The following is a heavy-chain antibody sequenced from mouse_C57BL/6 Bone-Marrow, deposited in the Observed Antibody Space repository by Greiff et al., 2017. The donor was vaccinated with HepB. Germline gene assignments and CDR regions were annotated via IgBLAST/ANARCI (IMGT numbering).Heavy chain of an antibody. J-gene: IGHJ2*01. CDR1: GYTFTSYW. CDR3: ARRGTTVVATGNY. CDR2: IYPGSGST. V-gene: IGHV1-55*01. Sequence: QVQLQQPGAELVKPGASVKMSCKASGYTFTSYWITWVKQRPGQGLEWIGDIYPGSGSTNYNEKFKSKATLTVDTSSSTAYMQLSSLTSEDSAVYYCARRGTTVVATGNYWGQGTTLTVSS. D-gene: IGHD1-1*01.